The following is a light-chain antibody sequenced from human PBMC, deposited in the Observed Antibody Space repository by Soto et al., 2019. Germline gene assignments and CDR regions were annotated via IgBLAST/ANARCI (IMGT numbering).Light chain of an antibody. CDR2: DTS. V-gene: IGKV3-11*01. CDR3: QQRQYWPPIT. CDR1: QSVSSY. Sequence: VLSHSPDKLTLSPGERATLSCRASQSVSSYLAWYQQKPGQAPRLLIYDTSNRATGVPARFSGSGSGTDFTLTISSLEPEDCAIYYCQQRQYWPPITFGQGTRLEVK. J-gene: IGKJ5*01.